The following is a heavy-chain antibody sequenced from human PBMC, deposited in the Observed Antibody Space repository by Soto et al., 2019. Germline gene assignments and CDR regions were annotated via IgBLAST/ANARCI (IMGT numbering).Heavy chain of an antibody. CDR2: IYHSGST. CDR1: GDSITSNSYF. CDR3: ARDQYCTNGVCYYHYYGMDV. J-gene: IGHJ6*02. V-gene: IGHV4-39*07. D-gene: IGHD2-8*01. Sequence: PSETLSLTCTVSGDSITSNSYFWAWIRQPPGKGLEWIGEIYHSGSTNYNPSLKSRVTISVDKSKNQFSLKLSSVTAADTAVYYCARDQYCTNGVCYYHYYGMDVWGQGTTVTVSS.